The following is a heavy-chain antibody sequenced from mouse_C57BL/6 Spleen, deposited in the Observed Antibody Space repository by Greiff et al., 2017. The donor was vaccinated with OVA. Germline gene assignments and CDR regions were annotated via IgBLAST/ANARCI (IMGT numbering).Heavy chain of an antibody. J-gene: IGHJ3*01. Sequence: VQLQQPGAELVRPGASVKLSCTASGFNIKDDYMHWVKQRPEQGLEWIGWIDPENGDTEYASKFQGKATITADTSSNTAYLQLSSLTSEDTAVYYCTTGGYYVVAYWGQGTLVTVSA. CDR3: TTGGYYVVAY. CDR2: IDPENGDT. V-gene: IGHV14-4*01. CDR1: GFNIKDDY. D-gene: IGHD2-3*01.